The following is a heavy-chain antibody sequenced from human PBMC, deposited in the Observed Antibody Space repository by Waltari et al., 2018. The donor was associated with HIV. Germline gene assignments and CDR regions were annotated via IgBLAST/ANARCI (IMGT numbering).Heavy chain of an antibody. J-gene: IGHJ4*02. CDR1: GFTFSNHG. CDR3: VRDDYGTY. V-gene: IGHV3-33*01. Sequence: QVHLVESGGGVVQPGRSLRLSCAASGFTFSNHGIHWVRQAPGKGLECVAVIWYDGSKRYYRDSVKGRFTISRDNSKNTLYLQMNSLRVEDTAVYYCVRDDYGTYWGQGTPVTVSS. CDR2: IWYDGSKR. D-gene: IGHD4-17*01.